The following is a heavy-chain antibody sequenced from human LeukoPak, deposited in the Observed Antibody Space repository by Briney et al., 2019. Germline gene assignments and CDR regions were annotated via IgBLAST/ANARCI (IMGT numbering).Heavy chain of an antibody. CDR3: AREVDIVVVPAALLYC. D-gene: IGHD2-2*03. V-gene: IGHV1-2*02. Sequence: GASVKVSCTASGYTFTGYYMHWVRQAPGQGLEWVAWINANSGGTNYAQKFQGRATMTRDTSISTAYMELSRLRSDDTDVYYCAREVDIVVVPAALLYCWGQGTLVTVSS. CDR1: GYTFTGYY. J-gene: IGHJ4*02. CDR2: INANSGGT.